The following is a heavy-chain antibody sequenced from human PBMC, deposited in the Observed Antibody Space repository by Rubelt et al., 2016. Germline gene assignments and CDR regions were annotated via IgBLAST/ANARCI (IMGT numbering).Heavy chain of an antibody. CDR3: ARTYSYPSWYFDL. V-gene: IGHV1-18*01. D-gene: IGHD5-18*01. Sequence: QRQLVQSGAEVKKPGASVKVSCKASGYTFTSYGISWVRQAPGQGLEWRGWISPDNGNTNYARNLQGRVTRSTDTSTGTAYMELRSLRSDDTAVYYCARTYSYPSWYFDLWGRGTLVTVSS. CDR2: ISPDNGNT. CDR1: GYTFTSYG. J-gene: IGHJ2*01.